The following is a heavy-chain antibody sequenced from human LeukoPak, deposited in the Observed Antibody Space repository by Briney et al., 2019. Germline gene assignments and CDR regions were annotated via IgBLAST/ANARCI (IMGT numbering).Heavy chain of an antibody. Sequence: PGRSLRLSCAASGFTFSSYGMHWVRQAPGKGLEWVVVISYDGSNKYYADSVKGRFTISRDNSKNTLYLQMNSLRAEDTAVYYCAKDGGYARDIAFDYWGQGTLVTVSS. CDR1: GFTFSSYG. V-gene: IGHV3-30*18. D-gene: IGHD3-16*01. CDR2: ISYDGSNK. CDR3: AKDGGYARDIAFDY. J-gene: IGHJ4*02.